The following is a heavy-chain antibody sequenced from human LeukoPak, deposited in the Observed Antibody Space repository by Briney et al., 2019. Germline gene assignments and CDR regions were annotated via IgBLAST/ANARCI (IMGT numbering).Heavy chain of an antibody. CDR1: GFTFSSYA. V-gene: IGHV3-30-3*01. Sequence: GGSLRLSCAASGFTFSSYAMHWVRQAPGKGLEWVAVISYDGSNKYYADSVKGRFTISRDNSKNTLYLQMNSLRAEDTAVYYCARDLEYYYGSGKLIYWGQGTLVTVSS. J-gene: IGHJ4*02. CDR3: ARDLEYYYGSGKLIY. CDR2: ISYDGSNK. D-gene: IGHD3-10*01.